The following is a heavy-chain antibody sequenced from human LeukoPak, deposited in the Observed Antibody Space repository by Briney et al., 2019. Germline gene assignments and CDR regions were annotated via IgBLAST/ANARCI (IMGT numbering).Heavy chain of an antibody. D-gene: IGHD6-19*01. V-gene: IGHV1-8*01. CDR3: ARGYSSGWLYYYYYMDV. CDR2: MNPNSGNT. CDR1: GYTFTSYD. J-gene: IGHJ6*03. Sequence: ASVKVSCKASGYTFTSYDMNWVRQATGQGLEWMGWMNPNSGNTGYAQKFQGRVTMTRNTSISTAYMELSSLRSEDTAVYYCARGYSSGWLYYYYYMDVWGKGTTVTVSS.